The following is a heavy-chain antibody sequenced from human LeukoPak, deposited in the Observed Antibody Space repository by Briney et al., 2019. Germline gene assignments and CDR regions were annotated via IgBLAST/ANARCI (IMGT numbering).Heavy chain of an antibody. J-gene: IGHJ5*02. CDR3: ARDVRHRYCSSATCYRGWFDP. CDR1: GYTFTGYY. CDR2: INPNSGGT. V-gene: IGHV1-2*02. D-gene: IGHD2-2*01. Sequence: ASVKVSCKASGYTFTGYYMHWVRQAPGQGLEWMGWINPNSGGTNYAQKFQGRVTMTRDTSISTAYMELSRLRSDDTAVYYCARDVRHRYCSSATCYRGWFDPWGQGTLVTVSS.